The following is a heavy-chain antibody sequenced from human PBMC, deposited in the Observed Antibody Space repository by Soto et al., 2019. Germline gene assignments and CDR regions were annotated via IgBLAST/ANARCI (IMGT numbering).Heavy chain of an antibody. V-gene: IGHV1-18*01. J-gene: IGHJ6*02. CDR1: GYTFTRYG. Sequence: QVQLVQSGAEVKNPGASVKVSCKASGYTFTRYGIGWARQAPGQGLEWMGWINTYNGNTNYAQNVQGRLTLTTDKSTSTAYMERRSLRSNDTAIYYCAMVDVYVTPSPQDVWGQGTTVIVSS. CDR2: INTYNGNT. D-gene: IGHD3-16*01. CDR3: AMVDVYVTPSPQDV.